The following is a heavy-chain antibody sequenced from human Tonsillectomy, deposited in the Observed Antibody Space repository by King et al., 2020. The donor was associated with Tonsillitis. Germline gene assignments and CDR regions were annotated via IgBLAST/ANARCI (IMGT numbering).Heavy chain of an antibody. V-gene: IGHV3-48*02. Sequence: VQLVESGGGLVQPGGSLKLSCAASGFTFSSSTMNWVRQAPGKGLEWVSYISSSSSTIYYADSVKGRFTISRDNAKNSLYLQMNSLRDEDPAVYYFAIDNYYDSDAFDIWGQGTLVTVSS. D-gene: IGHD3-22*01. CDR1: GFTFSSST. J-gene: IGHJ3*02. CDR2: ISSSSSTI. CDR3: AIDNYYDSDAFDI.